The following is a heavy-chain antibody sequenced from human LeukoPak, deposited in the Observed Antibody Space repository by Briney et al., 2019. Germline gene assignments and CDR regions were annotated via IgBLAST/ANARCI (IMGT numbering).Heavy chain of an antibody. CDR1: GFTFSSYG. CDR2: IRYDGIHR. J-gene: IGHJ4*02. Sequence: GGSLRLSCAASGFTFSSYGMHWVRQGPGKGLEWVAFIRYDGIHRYYADSVRGRFAISRDNSKNTLYLQMNSLRAEDTAVYYCAKDGPSSSWGYFDYWGQGTLVTVSS. CDR3: AKDGPSSSWGYFDY. D-gene: IGHD6-13*01. V-gene: IGHV3-30*02.